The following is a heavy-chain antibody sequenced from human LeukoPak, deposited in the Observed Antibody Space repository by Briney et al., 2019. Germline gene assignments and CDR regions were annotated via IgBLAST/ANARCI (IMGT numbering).Heavy chain of an antibody. CDR3: GRGGGMGIAGSR. V-gene: IGHV1-8*01. D-gene: IGHD6-13*01. Sequence: ASVKVSCKASGYTFTSYDINWERQATGQGLEWMGWMNPNSGNTGYAQNFQGRATMTRNTSISTAYMELSSLRSEDTAVYYCGRGGGMGIAGSRWGQGTLVTVSS. CDR2: MNPNSGNT. J-gene: IGHJ4*02. CDR1: GYTFTSYD.